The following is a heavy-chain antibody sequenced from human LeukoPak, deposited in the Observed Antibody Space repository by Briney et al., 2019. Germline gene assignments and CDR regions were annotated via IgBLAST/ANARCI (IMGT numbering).Heavy chain of an antibody. CDR2: IKQDGSEK. CDR1: GFTVSSNY. CDR3: ATNYDFIIPYYFGY. J-gene: IGHJ4*02. Sequence: GGSLRLSCAASGFTVSSNYMSWVRQAPGKGLEWVANIKQDGSEKYYVDSVKGRFTISRDNAKNSLYLQMNSLRAEDTAVYYCATNYDFIIPYYFGYWGQGTLVTVSS. V-gene: IGHV3-7*01. D-gene: IGHD3-3*01.